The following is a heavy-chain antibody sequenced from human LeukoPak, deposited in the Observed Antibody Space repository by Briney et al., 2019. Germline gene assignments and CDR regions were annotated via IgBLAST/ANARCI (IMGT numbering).Heavy chain of an antibody. D-gene: IGHD6-19*01. CDR2: IKRDGSST. J-gene: IGHJ4*02. Sequence: GGSLRLSCAASGFTFSSYWMHWVRQVPGKGLVWVSRIKRDGSSTSYADSVKGRFTISRDNAKNTLYLQMNSLRVEDRTLCHCARADSGYSSGQFDSWGQGTLVTVSS. CDR3: ARADSGYSSGQFDS. CDR1: GFTFSSYW. V-gene: IGHV3-74*01.